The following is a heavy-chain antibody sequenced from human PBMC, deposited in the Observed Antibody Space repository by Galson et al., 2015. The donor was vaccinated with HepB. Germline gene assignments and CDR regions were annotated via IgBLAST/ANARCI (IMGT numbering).Heavy chain of an antibody. CDR2: IRSKANSYAT. CDR3: TRHLSPGGGHNWFDP. CDR1: GFTFSGSA. J-gene: IGHJ5*02. V-gene: IGHV3-73*01. Sequence: SLRLSCAASGFTFSGSAMHWVRQASGKGLEWVGRIRSKANSYATAYAASVKGRFTISRDDSKNTAYLQMNSLKTEDTAVYYCTRHLSPGGGHNWFDPWGQGTLATVSS. D-gene: IGHD2-15*01.